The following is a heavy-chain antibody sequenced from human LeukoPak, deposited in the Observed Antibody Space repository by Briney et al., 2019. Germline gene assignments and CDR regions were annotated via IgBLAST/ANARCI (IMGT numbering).Heavy chain of an antibody. Sequence: GGSLRLSCAASGFSFSNSDMHWVRQATGKGLEWVSAIGTAGDTYYPGSVKGRFTISRENAKNSLYLQMNSLRAGDTAVYYCARAPLGDAFDIWGQGTMVNVSS. CDR3: ARAPLGDAFDI. CDR1: GFSFSNSD. D-gene: IGHD7-27*01. V-gene: IGHV3-13*01. CDR2: IGTAGDT. J-gene: IGHJ3*02.